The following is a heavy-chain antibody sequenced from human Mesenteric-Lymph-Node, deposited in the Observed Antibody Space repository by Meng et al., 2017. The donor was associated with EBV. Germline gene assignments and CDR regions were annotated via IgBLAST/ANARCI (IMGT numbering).Heavy chain of an antibody. CDR2: IIPIFGTA. Sequence: VESGGEVKKAGSSGKVPCKASGGTFSSYSISWVRQAPGQGLEWMGGIIPIFGTANYAQKFQGRVTITADESTSTAYMELSSLRSEDTAVYYCARGSDYYGSGSYYNWFDPWGQGTLVTVSS. V-gene: IGHV1-69*01. CDR3: ARGSDYYGSGSYYNWFDP. D-gene: IGHD3-10*01. J-gene: IGHJ5*02. CDR1: GGTFSSYS.